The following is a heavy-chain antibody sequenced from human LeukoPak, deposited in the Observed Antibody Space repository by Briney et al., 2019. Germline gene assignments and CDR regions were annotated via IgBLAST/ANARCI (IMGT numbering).Heavy chain of an antibody. CDR1: GYTFTGYY. Sequence: ASVKVSCKASGYTFTGYYMHWVRQAPGQGLEWKGWINPNSGGTNHAQKFQGRVTMTRDTSISTAYMELSRLRSDDTAVYYCARAYYDILTGYYHFDYWGQGTLVTVSS. CDR2: INPNSGGT. V-gene: IGHV1-2*02. J-gene: IGHJ4*02. CDR3: ARAYYDILTGYYHFDY. D-gene: IGHD3-9*01.